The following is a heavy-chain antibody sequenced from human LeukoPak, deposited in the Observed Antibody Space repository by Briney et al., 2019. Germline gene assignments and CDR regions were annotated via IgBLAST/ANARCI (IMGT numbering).Heavy chain of an antibody. CDR2: INPNSGGT. CDR3: ARAEGYSYGLDY. V-gene: IGHV1-2*02. J-gene: IGHJ4*02. Sequence: GASVKVSCKASGYTFTGYCMHWVRQAPGQGLEWMGWINPNSGGTNYAQKFQGRVTMTRDTSISTAYMELSRLRSDDTAVYYCARAEGYSYGLDYWGQGTLVTVSS. D-gene: IGHD5-18*01. CDR1: GYTFTGYC.